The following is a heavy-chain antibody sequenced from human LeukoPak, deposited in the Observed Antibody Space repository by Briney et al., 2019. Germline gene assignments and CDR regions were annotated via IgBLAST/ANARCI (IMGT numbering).Heavy chain of an antibody. CDR3: ARDILTGSGLLDI. V-gene: IGHV4-39*07. Sequence: SETLSLTCTVSGGSISGSSYYWGWIRQPPGKGLEWIGTIYYRGNTYCNPSLKSRVSISVDTSKNQFSLKLSSVTAADTAVYYCARDILTGSGLLDIWGQGTMVTVSS. J-gene: IGHJ3*02. CDR1: GGSISGSSYY. CDR2: IYYRGNT. D-gene: IGHD3-9*01.